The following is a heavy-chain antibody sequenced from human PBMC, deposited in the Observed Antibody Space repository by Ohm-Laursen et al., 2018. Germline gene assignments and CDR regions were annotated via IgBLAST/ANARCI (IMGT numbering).Heavy chain of an antibody. Sequence: SLRLSCAASGFSFSSYWMTWVRQAPGRGLERVSGISPSGDKTYYSDPVKGRFTISRDNSNNTVFLQLNRLRAEDTAMYYCARNDVPFDDVGPLDHWGQGTRVTVSS. V-gene: IGHV3-23*01. J-gene: IGHJ1*01. D-gene: IGHD2-2*01. CDR1: GFSFSSYW. CDR2: ISPSGDKT. CDR3: ARNDVPFDDVGPLDH.